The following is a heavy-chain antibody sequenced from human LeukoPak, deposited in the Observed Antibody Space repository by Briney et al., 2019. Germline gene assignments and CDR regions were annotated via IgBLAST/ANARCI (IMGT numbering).Heavy chain of an antibody. D-gene: IGHD6-13*01. CDR2: ISGSGGST. Sequence: PGGSLRLSCAASGFTFSSYAMSWVRQAPGKGLEWVSAISGSGGSTYYADSVKGRFTISRDNSKNTLYLQMNSLRAEDTAVYYCAKVQPCSSRPPPAWYFDYWGQGTLVTVSS. J-gene: IGHJ4*02. V-gene: IGHV3-23*01. CDR1: GFTFSSYA. CDR3: AKVQPCSSRPPPAWYFDY.